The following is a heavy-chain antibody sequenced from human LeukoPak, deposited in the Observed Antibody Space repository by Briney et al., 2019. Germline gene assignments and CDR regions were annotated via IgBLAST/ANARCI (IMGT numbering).Heavy chain of an antibody. CDR2: MNPNSGNT. D-gene: IGHD3-10*01. CDR3: ARVRRVQYYGSGSFNY. J-gene: IGHJ4*02. Sequence: ASVKVSCKASGYTFTSYDINWVRQATGQGLEWMGWMNPNSGNTGYARKFQGRVTMTRNTSISTAYMELSSLRSEDTAVYYCARVRRVQYYGSGSFNYWGQGTLVTVSS. CDR1: GYTFTSYD. V-gene: IGHV1-8*01.